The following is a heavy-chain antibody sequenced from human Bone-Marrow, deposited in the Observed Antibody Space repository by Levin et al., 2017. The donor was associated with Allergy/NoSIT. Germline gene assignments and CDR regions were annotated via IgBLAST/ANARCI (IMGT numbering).Heavy chain of an antibody. V-gene: IGHV4-39*01. CDR1: GGSISSTSYY. D-gene: IGHD3-3*01. CDR3: ARRWRFLSRSFDH. Sequence: SETLSLTCAVSGGSISSTSYYWAWIRQPPGKGLEWIGSIYHSGGPYYNPSLKSRLTIFIDTSKNQFSLRLTSVTASDTAVYYCARRWRFLSRSFDHWGQGTLVTVSS. J-gene: IGHJ4*02. CDR2: IYHSGGP.